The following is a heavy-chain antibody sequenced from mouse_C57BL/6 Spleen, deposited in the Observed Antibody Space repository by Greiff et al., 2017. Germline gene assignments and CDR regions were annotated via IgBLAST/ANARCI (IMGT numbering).Heavy chain of an antibody. V-gene: IGHV1-18*01. CDR1: GYTFTDYN. J-gene: IGHJ2*01. CDR3: ARRGYYGFYFDY. CDR2: INPNNGGT. Sequence: VQLQQSGPELVKPGASVKLPCKASGYTFTDYNMDWVKQSHGKSLEWIGDINPNNGGTIYNQKFKGKATLTVDKSSSTAYMELRSLTSEDTAVYYCARRGYYGFYFDYWGQGTTLTVSS. D-gene: IGHD2-1*01.